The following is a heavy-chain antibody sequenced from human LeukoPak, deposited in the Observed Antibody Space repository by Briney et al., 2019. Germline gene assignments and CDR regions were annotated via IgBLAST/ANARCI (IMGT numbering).Heavy chain of an antibody. D-gene: IGHD2-21*02. CDR2: IYYSGST. CDR3: ARDLLYCGGDCYSGDYYYYGMDV. J-gene: IGHJ6*02. Sequence: SETLSLTCTVSGGSISSYYWSWIRQPPGKGLEWVGYIYYSGSTNYNPSLKSRVTISVDTSKNQFSLKLSSVTAADTAVYYCARDLLYCGGDCYSGDYYYYGMDVWGQGTTVTVSS. V-gene: IGHV4-59*01. CDR1: GGSISSYY.